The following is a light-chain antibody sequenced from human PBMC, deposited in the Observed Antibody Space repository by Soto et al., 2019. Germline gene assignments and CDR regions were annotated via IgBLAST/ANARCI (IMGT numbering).Light chain of an antibody. Sequence: DIQMTQSPSTLSTSVGDTVTITCRASQSISAWLAWYQQRPGKAHKLLIYAASSLQSGVPSRFSGSGSGTDFTLTISSLQPEDFATYYCQQSYSTPITVGQGKRLEIK. CDR3: QQSYSTPIT. V-gene: IGKV1-39*01. CDR1: QSISAW. J-gene: IGKJ5*01. CDR2: AAS.